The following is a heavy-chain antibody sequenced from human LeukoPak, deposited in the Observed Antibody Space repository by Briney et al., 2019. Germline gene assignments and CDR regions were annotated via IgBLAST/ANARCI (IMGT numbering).Heavy chain of an antibody. V-gene: IGHV4-59*01. D-gene: IGHD1-1*01. CDR1: GGSISNYY. CDR2: ITYSGST. Sequence: SETLSLTCTVSGGSISNYYWSWIRQPPGKGLEWIGYITYSGSTDHNPSLKSRVTISVDASKNQFSLKLSSVTAADTAVYYCARRAGNAFDIWGQGTMVTVSS. J-gene: IGHJ3*02. CDR3: ARRAGNAFDI.